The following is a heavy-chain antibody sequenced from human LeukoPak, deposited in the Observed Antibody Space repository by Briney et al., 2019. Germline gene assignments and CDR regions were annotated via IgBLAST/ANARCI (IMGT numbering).Heavy chain of an antibody. V-gene: IGHV1-69*04. CDR2: IIPILGIA. Sequence: SVKVSCKASGGTFSSYAISWVRQAPGQGLEWMGRIIPILGIANYAQKFQGRVTITADKSTSTAYMELSSLRSEDTAVYYCARDPTYYYGSGSSDWGQGTLVTVSS. CDR3: ARDPTYYYGSGSSD. CDR1: GGTFSSYA. J-gene: IGHJ4*02. D-gene: IGHD3-10*01.